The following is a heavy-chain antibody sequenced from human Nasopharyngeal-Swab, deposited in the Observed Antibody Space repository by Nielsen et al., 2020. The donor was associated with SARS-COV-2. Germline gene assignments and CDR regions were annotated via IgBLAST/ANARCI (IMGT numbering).Heavy chain of an antibody. Sequence: GESLKISCAASGVTFSSLWLSWVRQAPGKGLEWVAGTNPDGSQNYYVDSMRGRFTISRDNAKNSLSLQMNNLRADDTAVYYCARENWGKLDYWGQGALVTVSS. CDR1: GVTFSSLW. CDR3: ARENWGKLDY. V-gene: IGHV3-7*04. CDR2: TNPDGSQN. D-gene: IGHD7-27*01. J-gene: IGHJ4*02.